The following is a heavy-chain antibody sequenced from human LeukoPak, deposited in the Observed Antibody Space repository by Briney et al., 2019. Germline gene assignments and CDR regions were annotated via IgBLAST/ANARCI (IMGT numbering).Heavy chain of an antibody. V-gene: IGHV4-59*12. CDR1: GGSISSYY. CDR2: VYYSGTT. CDR3: ARVGKEVRGSPFDY. J-gene: IGHJ4*02. Sequence: SETLSLTCTVSGGSISSYYWSWIRQPPGKALEWIGSVYYSGTTSYNPSLKSRVTISVDTSKNQFSLKLSSVTAADTAVYYCARVGKEVRGSPFDYWGQGTLVTVSS. D-gene: IGHD3-10*01.